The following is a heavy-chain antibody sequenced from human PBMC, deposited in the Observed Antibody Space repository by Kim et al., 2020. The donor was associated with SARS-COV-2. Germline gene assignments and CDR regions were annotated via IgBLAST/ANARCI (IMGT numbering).Heavy chain of an antibody. V-gene: IGHV5-10-1*01. J-gene: IGHJ4*02. CDR1: GYSFTSYW. CDR2: IDPSDSYT. Sequence: GESLKISCKGSGYSFTSYWISWVRQMPGKGLEWMGRIDPSDSYTNYSPSFQGHVTISADKSISTAYLQWSSLKASDTAMYYCASHYYDSSAPSVIDFDYWGQGTLVTVSS. CDR3: ASHYYDSSAPSVIDFDY. D-gene: IGHD3-22*01.